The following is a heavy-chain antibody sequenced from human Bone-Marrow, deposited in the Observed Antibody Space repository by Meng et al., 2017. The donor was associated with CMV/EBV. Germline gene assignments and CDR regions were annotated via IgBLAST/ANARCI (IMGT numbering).Heavy chain of an antibody. D-gene: IGHD3-22*01. CDR1: GYTFTGYY. CDR3: AFTFYYDSRGYYAFDY. V-gene: IGHV1-2*02. J-gene: IGHJ4*02. Sequence: ASVKVSCKASGYTFTGYYMHWVRQAPGQGLEWMGWINPNSGGTNYAQKFQGRVTMTRDTSISTAYMVLSRLRSDDTAVYYCAFTFYYDSRGYYAFDYWGQGTLVTVSS. CDR2: INPNSGGT.